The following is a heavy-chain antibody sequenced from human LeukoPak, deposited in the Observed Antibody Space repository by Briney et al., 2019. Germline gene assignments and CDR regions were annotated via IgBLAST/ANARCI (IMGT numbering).Heavy chain of an antibody. V-gene: IGHV3-30*02. CDR1: GFAFNVFG. CDR3: ARELGYSYGRGYAFDI. CDR2: IKSDGVFT. Sequence: GGSLRLSCEGSGFAFNVFGMHWIRQAPGKGLEWVAFIKSDGVFTNYAEAVKGRFTISRDNSDNTVFLQMESVRPDDTAVYYCARELGYSYGRGYAFDIWGQGTMVTVSS. J-gene: IGHJ3*02. D-gene: IGHD5-18*01.